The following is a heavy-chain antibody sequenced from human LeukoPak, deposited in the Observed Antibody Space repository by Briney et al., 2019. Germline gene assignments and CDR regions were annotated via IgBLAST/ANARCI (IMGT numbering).Heavy chain of an antibody. J-gene: IGHJ4*02. V-gene: IGHV4-4*07. D-gene: IGHD3-10*01. CDR1: GVSISSYY. CDR2: IYTSGST. CDR3: ARDYYGIYYFDY. Sequence: SETLSLTCTVSGVSISSYYWSWIRQPAGKGLEWIGRIYTSGSTNYNPPLKSRVTMSVDTSKNHFSLKLSSVTAADTAVYYCARDYYGIYYFDYWGQGTLVTVSS.